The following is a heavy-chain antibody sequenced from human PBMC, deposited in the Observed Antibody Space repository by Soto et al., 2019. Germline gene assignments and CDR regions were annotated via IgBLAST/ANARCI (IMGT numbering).Heavy chain of an antibody. CDR2: IVPRLGTP. J-gene: IGHJ6*02. CDR1: GGTFDNFI. CDR3: ARNRTYSSSYSGYSGMDV. V-gene: IGHV1-69*01. Sequence: QVQLVQSGAEVKEPGSSVRVSCKASGGTFDNFIMNWVRQTPGRGLEWMGGIVPRLGTPTFAEKFKGRVTFSATGSTSTMYMELTSLGSEDTAIYFCARNRTYSSSYSGYSGMDVWGQGTTVTVSS. D-gene: IGHD1-26*01.